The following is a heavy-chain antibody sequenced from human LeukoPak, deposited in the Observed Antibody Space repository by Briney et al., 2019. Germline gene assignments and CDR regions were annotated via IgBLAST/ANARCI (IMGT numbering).Heavy chain of an antibody. V-gene: IGHV3-30-3*01. Sequence: SCKASGYTFTGYYMHWVRQAPGKGLEWVAVISYDGTNKYYADSVKGRFTISRDNSKNTMYLQMNSLRAEDTAMYYCARAPMSYDSSGFGGAFDIWGQGTMVTVSS. J-gene: IGHJ3*02. D-gene: IGHD3-22*01. CDR1: GYTFTGYY. CDR3: ARAPMSYDSSGFGGAFDI. CDR2: ISYDGTNK.